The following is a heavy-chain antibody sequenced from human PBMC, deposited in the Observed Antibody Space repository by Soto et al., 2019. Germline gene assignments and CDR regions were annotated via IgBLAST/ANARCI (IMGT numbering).Heavy chain of an antibody. CDR3: ARDQVVVPAAKKRGFDP. D-gene: IGHD2-2*01. CDR1: GGSISSGGYY. V-gene: IGHV4-31*03. J-gene: IGHJ5*02. Sequence: PSETLSLTCTVSGGSISSGGYYWSWIRQHPGKGLEWIGYIYYSGSTYYNPSLKSRVTISVDTSKNQFSLKLSSVTAADTAVYYCARDQVVVPAAKKRGFDPWGQGTLVTVSS. CDR2: IYYSGST.